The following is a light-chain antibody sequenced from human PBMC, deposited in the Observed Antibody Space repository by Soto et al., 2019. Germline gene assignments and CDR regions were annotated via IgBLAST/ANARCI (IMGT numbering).Light chain of an antibody. CDR2: SSS. Sequence: DIVMTQSPDSLAVSLGERATINFKSSQSVLSSSNNNNSLAWYKQKPGKPPKLLIYSSSTRESVVPDPFSGSGSGTDSTLTLSTLQAPYVAVYYCQQNYSTPRTFGKGSKVDIK. V-gene: IGKV4-1*01. J-gene: IGKJ1*01. CDR3: QQNYSTPRT. CDR1: QSVLSSSNNNNS.